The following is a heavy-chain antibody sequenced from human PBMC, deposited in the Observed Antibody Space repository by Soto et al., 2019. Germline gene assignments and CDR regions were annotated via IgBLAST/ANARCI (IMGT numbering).Heavy chain of an antibody. CDR3: TRQTSSGWYFIRFDY. CDR1: GFTFSNAW. J-gene: IGHJ4*02. Sequence: GGSLRLSCAASGFTFSNAWMNWVRQAPGKGLEWVGRIKSKTDGGTTDYAAPVKGRFTISRDDSKNTLYLQMNSLKTEDTAVYYCTRQTSSGWYFIRFDYWGQGTLVTVSS. D-gene: IGHD6-19*01. V-gene: IGHV3-15*07. CDR2: IKSKTDGGTT.